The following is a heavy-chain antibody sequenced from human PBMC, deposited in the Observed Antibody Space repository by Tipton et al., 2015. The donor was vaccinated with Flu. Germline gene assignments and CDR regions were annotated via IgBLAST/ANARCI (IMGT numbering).Heavy chain of an antibody. J-gene: IGHJ4*02. D-gene: IGHD3-16*01. CDR2: IFHSGNT. Sequence: TLSLTCTVSGYPISSGYNWGWIRQPPGKGLEWIGNIFHSGNTYYNPSLKSRVTISVDKSKNQFSLKLISVTAADTAVYYCARSSSAYDYVWGGSYYFDFWGQGTLVTVSS. V-gene: IGHV4-38-2*02. CDR3: ARSSSAYDYVWGGSYYFDF. CDR1: GYPISSGYN.